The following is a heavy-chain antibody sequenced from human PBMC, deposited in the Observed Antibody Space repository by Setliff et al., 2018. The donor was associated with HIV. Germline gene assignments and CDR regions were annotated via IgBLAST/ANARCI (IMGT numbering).Heavy chain of an antibody. Sequence: GASVKVSCKASGFTFNHYALSWVRQAPGQRPEWMGGTIPMSDIPNYAQNFQGRVTITADHSTTTAYMELSSLSSEDTAVYYCVRVGPGYYGRSGYLASWDYWGQGTQVTVSS. CDR2: TIPMSDIP. CDR1: GFTFNHYA. CDR3: VRVGPGYYGRSGYLASWDY. V-gene: IGHV1-69*10. D-gene: IGHD3-22*01. J-gene: IGHJ4*02.